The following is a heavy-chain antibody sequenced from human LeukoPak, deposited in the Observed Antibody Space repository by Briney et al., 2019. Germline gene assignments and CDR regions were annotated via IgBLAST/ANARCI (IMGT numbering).Heavy chain of an antibody. J-gene: IGHJ4*02. V-gene: IGHV3-30*18. Sequence: QPGGSLRLSCAASGFTFSSYGMHWVRQAPGKGLEWVAVISYDGSNKYYADSVKGRFTISGDNSKNTLYLQMNSLRAEDTAVYYCAKDFGGIAAAGHFDYWGQGTLVTVSS. D-gene: IGHD6-13*01. CDR1: GFTFSSYG. CDR2: ISYDGSNK. CDR3: AKDFGGIAAAGHFDY.